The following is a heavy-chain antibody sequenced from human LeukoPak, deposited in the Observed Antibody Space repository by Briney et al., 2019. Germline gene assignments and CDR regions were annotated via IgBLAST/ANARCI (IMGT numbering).Heavy chain of an antibody. CDR3: AKGLAVAGLWFDP. Sequence: GGSLRLSCAASGFTFSSYGMHWVRQAPGKGLEWVAFIRYDGSNKYYADSVKGRFTISRDNSKNTLYLQMNSLRAEDTAVYYCAKGLAVAGLWFDPWGQGTLVTVSS. J-gene: IGHJ5*02. V-gene: IGHV3-30*02. CDR2: IRYDGSNK. D-gene: IGHD6-19*01. CDR1: GFTFSSYG.